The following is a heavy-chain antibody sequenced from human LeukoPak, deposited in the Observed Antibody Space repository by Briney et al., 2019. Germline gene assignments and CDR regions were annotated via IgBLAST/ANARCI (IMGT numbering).Heavy chain of an antibody. CDR2: INGDGSST. CDR3: ARDRSYNLDY. J-gene: IGHJ4*02. V-gene: IGHV3-74*01. Sequence: PGGSLRLSCAASGFTFSSCWMHWVRQAPGKGLVWVSHINGDGSSTSYADSVKGRVTISRDNAKNTLYLQINSLTAEDSAVYYCARDRSYNLDYWSQGTLVTVSS. CDR1: GFTFSSCW. D-gene: IGHD5-24*01.